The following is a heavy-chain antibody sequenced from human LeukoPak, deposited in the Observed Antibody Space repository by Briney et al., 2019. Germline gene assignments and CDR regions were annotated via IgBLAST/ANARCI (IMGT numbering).Heavy chain of an antibody. J-gene: IGHJ4*02. CDR2: ISGSGGST. CDR3: AKASCSGGSCYSDGYYFDY. D-gene: IGHD2-15*01. CDR1: GFTFSGYA. Sequence: GGSLRLSCAASGFTFSGYAMSWVRQAPGKGLEWVSAISGSGGSTYYADSVKGRFTIFRDNSKNTLYLQMNSLRAEDTAVYYCAKASCSGGSCYSDGYYFDYWGQGTLVTVSS. V-gene: IGHV3-23*01.